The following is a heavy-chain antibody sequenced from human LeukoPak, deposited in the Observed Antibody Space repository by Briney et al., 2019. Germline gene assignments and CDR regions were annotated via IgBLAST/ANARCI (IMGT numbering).Heavy chain of an antibody. V-gene: IGHV1-2*02. CDR2: INPNSGGT. Sequence: ASVKVSCKASGYTFTGYYMHWVRQAPAQELEGMGWINPNSGGTNYEQKFQGRVTMTRDTSISTAYMELSRLRSDDTAVYYCARPLWFGELLSPDAFDIWGQGKMVTVSS. D-gene: IGHD3-10*01. CDR1: GYTFTGYY. CDR3: ARPLWFGELLSPDAFDI. J-gene: IGHJ3*02.